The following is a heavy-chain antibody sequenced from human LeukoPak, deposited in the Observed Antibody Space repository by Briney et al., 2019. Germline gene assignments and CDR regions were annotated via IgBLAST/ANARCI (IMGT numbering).Heavy chain of an antibody. CDR3: AKVYIVVIPAAPDY. V-gene: IGHV4-59*01. D-gene: IGHD2-2*01. CDR2: IYYSGST. Sequence: SETLSLTCSVSGGSLTYYYWTWIRQPPGRRPGWIGFIYYSGSTNYNPSLESRVAFSVDTSKNQVSLKLSSVTAADTAVYYCAKVYIVVIPAAPDYWGQGTLVTVSS. J-gene: IGHJ4*02. CDR1: GGSLTYYY.